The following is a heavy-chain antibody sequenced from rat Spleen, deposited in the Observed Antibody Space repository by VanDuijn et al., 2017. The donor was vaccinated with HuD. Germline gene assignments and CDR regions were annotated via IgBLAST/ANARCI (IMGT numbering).Heavy chain of an antibody. Sequence: EVQLVASGGGLVQPGRSLKLSCAASGFTFSNYGMYWIRQAPTKGLEWVATITSGGGSTYYRDSVKGRFTVSRDNAKNTQYLQMDSLRSEDTATYYCARHGFNYGGYSELDWYFDFWGPGTMVTVSS. V-gene: IGHV5S13*01. D-gene: IGHD1-11*01. CDR2: ITSGGGST. CDR3: ARHGFNYGGYSELDWYFDF. CDR1: GFTFSNYG. J-gene: IGHJ1*01.